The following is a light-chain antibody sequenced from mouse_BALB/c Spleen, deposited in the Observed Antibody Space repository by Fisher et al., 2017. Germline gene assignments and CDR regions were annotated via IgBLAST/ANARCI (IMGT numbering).Light chain of an antibody. CDR2: LTS. V-gene: IGKV4-68*01. Sequence: IVITQSPAIMSASPGEKVTMTCSASSSVSYMYWYQQKPRSSPKPWIYLTSNLASGVPARFSGSGSGTSYSLTISSMEAEDAASYFCHQWSSNPYTFGGGTKLEIK. CDR3: HQWSSNPYT. CDR1: SSVSY. J-gene: IGKJ2*01.